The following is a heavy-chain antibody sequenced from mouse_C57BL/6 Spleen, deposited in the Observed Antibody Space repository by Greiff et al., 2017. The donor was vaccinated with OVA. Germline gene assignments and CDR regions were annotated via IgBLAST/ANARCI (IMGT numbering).Heavy chain of an antibody. Sequence: VQLKESGTVLARPGASVKMSCKTSGYTFTSYWMHWVKQRPGQGLEWIGAIYPGNSDTSYNQKFKGKAKLTAVTSASTAYMERSSLTNEDSAVYYGTRGGYDYDRGLYYAMDYWGQGTSVTVSS. D-gene: IGHD2-4*01. CDR2: IYPGNSDT. J-gene: IGHJ4*01. V-gene: IGHV1-5*01. CDR1: GYTFTSYW. CDR3: TRGGYDYDRGLYYAMDY.